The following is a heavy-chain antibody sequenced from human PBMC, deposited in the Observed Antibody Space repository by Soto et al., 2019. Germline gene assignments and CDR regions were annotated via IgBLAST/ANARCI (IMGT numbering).Heavy chain of an antibody. D-gene: IGHD6-13*01. CDR2: INHSGST. Sequence: TSETLSLTCAVYGGSFSGYYWSWIRQPPGKGLEWIGEINHSGSTNYNPSLKSRATISVDTSKNQFSLKLSSVTAADTAVYYCARGGGYSLDYWGQGTLVTVSS. J-gene: IGHJ4*02. V-gene: IGHV4-34*01. CDR3: ARGGGYSLDY. CDR1: GGSFSGYY.